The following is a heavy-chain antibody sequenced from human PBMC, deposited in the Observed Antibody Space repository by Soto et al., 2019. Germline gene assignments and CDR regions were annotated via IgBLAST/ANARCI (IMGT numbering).Heavy chain of an antibody. D-gene: IGHD2-2*02. Sequence: PGESLKISCKGSGYTFTGYYIGWVRQMPGKGLEWMGIINPGDSDTTYRPSFQGQVTISVDKSISTAYLQWSSLKASDTAMYYCPRVAYTDYQHSGMDVWGQGTTVTVSS. CDR3: PRVAYTDYQHSGMDV. CDR2: INPGDSDT. J-gene: IGHJ6*02. CDR1: GYTFTGYY. V-gene: IGHV5-51*01.